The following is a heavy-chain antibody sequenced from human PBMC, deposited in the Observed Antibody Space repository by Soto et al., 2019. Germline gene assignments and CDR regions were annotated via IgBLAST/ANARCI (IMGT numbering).Heavy chain of an antibody. Sequence: PGESLKVSCRGSGYSFSSYWISWGRQMPGKGLEWMGRIDPSDSYTNYSPSFQGHVTISADKSISTAYLQWSSLKASDTAMYYCARQDDSSGYYYDYLDYWGQGTLVTVSS. CDR2: IDPSDSYT. CDR1: GYSFSSYW. CDR3: ARQDDSSGYYYDYLDY. J-gene: IGHJ4*02. V-gene: IGHV5-10-1*01. D-gene: IGHD3-22*01.